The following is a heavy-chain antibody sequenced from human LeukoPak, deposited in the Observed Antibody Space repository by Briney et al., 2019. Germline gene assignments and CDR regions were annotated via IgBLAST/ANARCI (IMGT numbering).Heavy chain of an antibody. V-gene: IGHV4-59*08. CDR3: ARPGGYYYDSSGYTDAFDI. Sequence: PSETLSLTCTVSGGSISSYYWSWVRQPPGKGLEWIGYIHYSGSTNYNPSLKSRVTISVDTSKNQFSLKLSSVTAADTAVYYCARPGGYYYDSSGYTDAFDIWGQGTMVTVSS. J-gene: IGHJ3*02. CDR2: IHYSGST. CDR1: GGSISSYY. D-gene: IGHD3-22*01.